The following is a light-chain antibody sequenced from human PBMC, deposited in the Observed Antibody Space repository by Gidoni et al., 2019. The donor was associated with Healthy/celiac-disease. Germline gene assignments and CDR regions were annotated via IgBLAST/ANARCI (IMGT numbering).Light chain of an antibody. CDR1: QSVSSN. CDR2: VAS. V-gene: IGKV3-15*01. Sequence: EIVMTQSPATLSVSPGERATLSCRASQSVSSNLAWYQQKPGQSPRLLIYVASTRATGIPARFSGSGSGTEFTLTISSLQSEDFAVYYCQQYNNLPRRTFGQGTKVEIK. J-gene: IGKJ1*01. CDR3: QQYNNLPRRT.